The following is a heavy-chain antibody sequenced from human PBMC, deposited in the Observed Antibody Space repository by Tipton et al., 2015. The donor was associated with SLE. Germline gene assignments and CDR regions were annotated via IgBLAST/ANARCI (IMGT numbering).Heavy chain of an antibody. CDR1: GGSINSYY. CDR2: IYYGGSS. CDR3: ARQSPEGGFDY. V-gene: IGHV4-59*08. Sequence: LRLSCTVSGGSINSYYWSWIRQPPGRGLEWIGYIYYGGSSNYNPSLKSRVTISADTSKNQFSLKLSSVTAADTAVYFCARQSPEGGFDYWGQGTLVIVSS. J-gene: IGHJ4*02.